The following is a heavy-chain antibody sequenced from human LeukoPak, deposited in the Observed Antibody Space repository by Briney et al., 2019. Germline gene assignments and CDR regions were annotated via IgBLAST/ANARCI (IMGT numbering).Heavy chain of an antibody. V-gene: IGHV1-46*01. J-gene: IGHJ4*02. CDR3: ASFHVDGSDKKPY. CDR1: GYTFTSYY. D-gene: IGHD1-1*01. CDR2: INPSGGST. Sequence: ASVKVSCKAFGYTFTSYYIHWVRQAPGQGLEWMGIINPSGGSTSYPQKFHGRITVTSDMSTSTVYMYLSSLTSEDTAVYYCASFHVDGSDKKPYWGQGTLVTVSS.